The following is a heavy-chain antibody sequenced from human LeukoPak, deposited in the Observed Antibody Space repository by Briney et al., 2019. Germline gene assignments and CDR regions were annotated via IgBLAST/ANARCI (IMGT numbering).Heavy chain of an antibody. D-gene: IGHD2-2*01. CDR2: INHSGST. J-gene: IGHJ4*02. V-gene: IGHV4-34*01. Sequence: SETLSLTCAVYGGPFSGYYWSWIRQPPGKGLEWIGEINHSGSTNYNPSLKSRVTISVDTSKNQFSLKLSSVTAADTAVYYCASGAGLSGYWGQGTLVTVSS. CDR3: ASGAGLSGY. CDR1: GGPFSGYY.